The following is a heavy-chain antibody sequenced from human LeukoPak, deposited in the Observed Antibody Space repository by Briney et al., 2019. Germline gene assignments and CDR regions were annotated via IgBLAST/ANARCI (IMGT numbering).Heavy chain of an antibody. J-gene: IGHJ3*02. CDR2: IYNKGSP. Sequence: SQTLSLTCTVSGGTISSGCYYWSWVRRPAGKGLEWIGRIYNKGSPNYNPSLKNQVTISVDTAKNQFSLKLSSVTASDTAVYYCARCFSGPSMYYYDSSGRHDAFDIWGQGTMVTVSS. D-gene: IGHD3-22*01. CDR3: ARCFSGPSMYYYDSSGRHDAFDI. V-gene: IGHV4-61*02. CDR1: GGTISSGCYY.